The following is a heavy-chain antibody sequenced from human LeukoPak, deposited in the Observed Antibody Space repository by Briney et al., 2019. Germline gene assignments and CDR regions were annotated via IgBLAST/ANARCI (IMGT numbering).Heavy chain of an antibody. CDR2: IYYSGST. D-gene: IGHD5-12*01. J-gene: IGHJ4*02. Sequence: KPSETLSLTCTVSGGSISSYYWSWIRQPPGKGLEWIGYIYYSGSTNYNPSLKSRVTISVDTSKNQFSLKLSSVTAADTAVYYCARVSGYSGYGTGRSYYFDYWGQGTLVTVSS. CDR3: ARVSGYSGYGTGRSYYFDY. CDR1: GGSISSYY. V-gene: IGHV4-59*01.